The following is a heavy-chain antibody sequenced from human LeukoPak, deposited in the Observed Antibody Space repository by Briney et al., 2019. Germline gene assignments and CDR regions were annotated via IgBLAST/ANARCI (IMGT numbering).Heavy chain of an antibody. Sequence: LSGGSLRLSWAASGFTFTNYEFNWVRQAPGKGLEWVSYISSSGRNIYYADSVKGRFTISRDNAKNSLYLQMNSLRAEDTAVYYCARDLVQLWSKVFWGQGTLVTVSS. CDR1: GFTFTNYE. CDR2: ISSSGRNI. CDR3: ARDLVQLWSKVF. V-gene: IGHV3-48*03. D-gene: IGHD5-18*01. J-gene: IGHJ4*02.